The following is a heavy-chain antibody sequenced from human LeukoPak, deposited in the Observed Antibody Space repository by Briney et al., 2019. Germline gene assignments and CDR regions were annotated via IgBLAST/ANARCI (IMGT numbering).Heavy chain of an antibody. V-gene: IGHV1-69*06. Sequence: GASVKVSFKASGGTFSSYAISWVRQAPGQRLEWMGGVIPIFGTANYAQKFQGRVTITADKSTSTAYMELSSLRSEDTAVYYCARSSSWPYYFDYWGQGTLVTVSS. J-gene: IGHJ4*02. CDR3: ARSSSWPYYFDY. D-gene: IGHD6-13*01. CDR2: VIPIFGTA. CDR1: GGTFSSYA.